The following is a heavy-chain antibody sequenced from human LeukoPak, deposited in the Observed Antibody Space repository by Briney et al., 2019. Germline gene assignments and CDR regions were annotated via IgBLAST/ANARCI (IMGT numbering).Heavy chain of an antibody. CDR1: GGSISSYY. J-gene: IGHJ3*02. Sequence: PSETLSLTCTVSGGSISSYYWSWIRQPPGKGLEWIGYIYYSGSTNYNPSLKSRVTISVDTSKNQFSLKLSSVTAADTAVYYCARDRGGYSYADAFDIWGQGTMVTVSS. D-gene: IGHD5-18*01. CDR2: IYYSGST. V-gene: IGHV4-59*12. CDR3: ARDRGGYSYADAFDI.